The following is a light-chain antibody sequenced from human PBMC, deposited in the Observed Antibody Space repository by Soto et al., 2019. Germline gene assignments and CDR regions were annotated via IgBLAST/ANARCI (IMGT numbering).Light chain of an antibody. CDR1: QSVSSNF. J-gene: IGKJ3*01. V-gene: IGKV3-20*01. CDR2: AAS. CDR3: QHYSSAPFT. Sequence: EIVLTQSPGTLSLSPGERATLSCRASQSVSSNFLAWYQQKPGQAPRLLFYAASSRASGIPDRFSGRGSGTDFTLIISRLEPEDFAVYYCQHYSSAPFTFGPGTKVDL.